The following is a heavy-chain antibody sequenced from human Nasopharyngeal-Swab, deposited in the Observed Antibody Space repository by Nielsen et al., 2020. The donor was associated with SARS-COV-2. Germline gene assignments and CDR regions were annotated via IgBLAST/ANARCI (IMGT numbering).Heavy chain of an antibody. CDR2: ISASGGST. Sequence: GESLKISCAASGFTFSSYAMSWVRQAPGKGLEWVSAISASGGSTYSADSVKGRFTISRDNSKNTLYLQMNSLRAEDTAVYYCAKGTGATYRAIDYWGQGTLVTASS. V-gene: IGHV3-23*01. CDR3: AKGTGATYRAIDY. CDR1: GFTFSSYA. D-gene: IGHD1-26*01. J-gene: IGHJ4*02.